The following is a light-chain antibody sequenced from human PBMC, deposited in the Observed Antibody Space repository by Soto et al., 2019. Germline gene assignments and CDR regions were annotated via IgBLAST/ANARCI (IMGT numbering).Light chain of an antibody. Sequence: DIQMTQSPSTLSASVGDRVTITCRASQSISSWLAWYQQKPGKAPKLLIYDASCLESGVPSRFSGSGSGTEFTLTISSLQPDDFATYYCQQYNSYSLWTFGQGTKVEIK. V-gene: IGKV1-5*01. CDR2: DAS. CDR3: QQYNSYSLWT. CDR1: QSISSW. J-gene: IGKJ1*01.